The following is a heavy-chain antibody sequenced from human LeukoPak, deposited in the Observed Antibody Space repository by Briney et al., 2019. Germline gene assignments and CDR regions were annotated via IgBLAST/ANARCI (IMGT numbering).Heavy chain of an antibody. V-gene: IGHV3-7*01. Sequence: GGSLRLSCESSGFIFSTYWMAWVRQAPGGGLEGVANISPDGSATYYVGSVKCRFIITRDNAKQSLFLQMNNLRAEETAVYHCVRWGMEAGMSDWGQGTLVTVSS. CDR3: VRWGMEAGMSD. J-gene: IGHJ4*02. CDR2: ISPDGSAT. CDR1: GFIFSTYW. D-gene: IGHD6-19*01.